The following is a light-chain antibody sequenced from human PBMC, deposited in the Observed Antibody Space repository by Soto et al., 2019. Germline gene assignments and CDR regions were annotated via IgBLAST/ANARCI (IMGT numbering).Light chain of an antibody. Sequence: EIVLTQSPGTLSLSPGEKATLSCRASQSVASAYLAWYQHTPGQAPRLLIYGASSRATGIPDTFSGSGSATDFTITISSLEPEDFAVYYCQQYQSFRWTFGQGTKVEAK. CDR3: QQYQSFRWT. CDR2: GAS. CDR1: QSVASAY. V-gene: IGKV3-20*01. J-gene: IGKJ1*01.